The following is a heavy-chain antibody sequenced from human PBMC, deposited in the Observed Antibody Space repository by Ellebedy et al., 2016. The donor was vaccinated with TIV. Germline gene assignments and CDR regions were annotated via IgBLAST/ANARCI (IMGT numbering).Heavy chain of an antibody. J-gene: IGHJ3*02. Sequence: SETLSLXCAVYGGSFSGYYWSWIRQPPGKGLEWIGEINHSGSTNYNPSLKSRVTISVDTSKNQFSLKLSSVTAADTAVYYCASPDTVTRVGGAFDIWGQGTMVTVSS. D-gene: IGHD4-17*01. CDR3: ASPDTVTRVGGAFDI. CDR1: GGSFSGYY. V-gene: IGHV4-34*01. CDR2: INHSGST.